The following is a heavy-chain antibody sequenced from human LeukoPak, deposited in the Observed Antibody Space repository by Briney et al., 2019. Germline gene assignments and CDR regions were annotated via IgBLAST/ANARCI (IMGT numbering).Heavy chain of an antibody. Sequence: GGSLRLSCAASGFTFSSYSMNWVRQAPGKGLEWVSLISSSSLTIYYADSVKGRFTISRDNAKNSLYLQMNSLRAEDTAVYYCARLAGTIRFDPWGQGTLVTVSS. V-gene: IGHV3-48*04. CDR1: GFTFSSYS. CDR2: ISSSSLTI. D-gene: IGHD1-1*01. J-gene: IGHJ5*02. CDR3: ARLAGTIRFDP.